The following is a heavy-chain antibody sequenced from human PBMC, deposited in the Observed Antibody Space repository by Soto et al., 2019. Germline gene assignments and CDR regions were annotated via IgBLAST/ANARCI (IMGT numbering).Heavy chain of an antibody. Sequence: EAQLLESGGGLVQPGGSLRLSCAASGFAFSNFAMSWVRQAPGKGLEWVSAIGSGSRGTHYAESVEDRFTISRDDSKNTLYVRLNSLAAADTAVYYCAAPRAAVPHTRYFDPWGQGTPVTVSP. CDR2: IGSGSRGT. J-gene: IGHJ5*02. V-gene: IGHV3-23*01. CDR3: AAPRAAVPHTRYFDP. CDR1: GFAFSNFA. D-gene: IGHD6-13*01.